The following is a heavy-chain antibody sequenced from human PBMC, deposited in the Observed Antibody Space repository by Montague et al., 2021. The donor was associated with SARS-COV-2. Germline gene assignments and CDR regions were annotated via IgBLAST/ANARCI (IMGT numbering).Heavy chain of an antibody. Sequence: SETLSLTCAVYGGSFSDYYWSWIRQPPGKGLEWIGEINHRGTSKHNPSLKSRVSISLDTSKNQFSLYLSSVTAADTAVYYCARGRQRFNMIVVVMTGGEYYFDYWGQGTLVTVSS. J-gene: IGHJ4*02. D-gene: IGHD3-22*01. CDR3: ARGRQRFNMIVVVMTGGEYYFDY. V-gene: IGHV4-34*01. CDR2: INHRGTS. CDR1: GGSFSDYY.